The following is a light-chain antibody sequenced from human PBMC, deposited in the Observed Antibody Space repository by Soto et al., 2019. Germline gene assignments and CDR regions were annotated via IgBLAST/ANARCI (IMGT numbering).Light chain of an antibody. CDR1: SSDVGAHDY. Sequence: QSVLTQPRSVSGSPGQSVTISCTGTSSDVGAHDYVSWYQQHPGKAPKLLIYLVRKRPSGVPDRFSGSKSGNTASLTISGLQAEDEADYYCCTDAGSYKVFGIGTKVTVL. CDR3: CTDAGSYKV. J-gene: IGLJ1*01. CDR2: LVR. V-gene: IGLV2-11*01.